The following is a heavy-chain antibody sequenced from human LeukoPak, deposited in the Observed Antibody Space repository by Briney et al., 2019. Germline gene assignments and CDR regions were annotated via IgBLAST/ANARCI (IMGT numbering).Heavy chain of an antibody. CDR1: GGSMSSYY. D-gene: IGHD3-16*01. Sequence: PSETLSLTCTVSGGSMSSYYWSWIRQPPGKGLEWIGYLYSSGSTNYNPSLKSRVTISVDTSKNQFSLKLSSVTAADTAVYYCARHRFGHLFDTWGQGTLVTVSS. CDR3: ARHRFGHLFDT. J-gene: IGHJ4*02. CDR2: LYSSGST. V-gene: IGHV4-59*01.